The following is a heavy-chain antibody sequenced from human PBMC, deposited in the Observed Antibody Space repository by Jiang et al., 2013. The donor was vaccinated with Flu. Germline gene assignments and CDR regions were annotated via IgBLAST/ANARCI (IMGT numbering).Heavy chain of an antibody. Sequence: SLRISCKASGYSFTNYWIAWVRQMPGKGLEWMGIIYPGDSDSRYNPSFEGRVTISADKSITTAYLQWNSLRASDTAIYFCARLRFKAKAGFDPWGQGTLVTVSS. CDR1: GYSFTNYW. D-gene: IGHD6-19*01. CDR2: IYPGDSDS. CDR3: ARLRFKAKAGFDP. V-gene: IGHV5-51*01. J-gene: IGHJ5*02.